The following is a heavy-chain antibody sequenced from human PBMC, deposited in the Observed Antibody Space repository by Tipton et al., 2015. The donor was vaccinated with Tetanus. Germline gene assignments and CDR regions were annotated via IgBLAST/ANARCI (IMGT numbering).Heavy chain of an antibody. D-gene: IGHD1-7*01. CDR2: ISGSGGST. V-gene: IGHV3-23*04. CDR1: GFTFTSYA. Sequence: QLVQSGGGLVQPGRSLRLSCAASGFTFTSYAMSWVRQAPGKGLEWVSVISGSGGSTYYADSVKGRFTISRDNSKNTLYLQMNSLRAEDTAVYYCAKENGERHNWNYAYYYGMDVWGQGTTVTVSS. CDR3: AKENGERHNWNYAYYYGMDV. J-gene: IGHJ6*02.